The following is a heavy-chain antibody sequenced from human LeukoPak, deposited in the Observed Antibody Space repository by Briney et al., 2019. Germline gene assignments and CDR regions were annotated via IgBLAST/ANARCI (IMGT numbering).Heavy chain of an antibody. V-gene: IGHV3-30*18. D-gene: IGHD3-10*01. Sequence: PGGSLRLSCAASGFTFSSYGMHWVRQSPGKGLEWVAVISYDGSNKYYADSVKGRFTISRDNSKNTLYLQMSSLRAEDTAVYYCAKSLYYYGSGSYSVIDYWGQGTLVTVSS. J-gene: IGHJ4*02. CDR3: AKSLYYYGSGSYSVIDY. CDR1: GFTFSSYG. CDR2: ISYDGSNK.